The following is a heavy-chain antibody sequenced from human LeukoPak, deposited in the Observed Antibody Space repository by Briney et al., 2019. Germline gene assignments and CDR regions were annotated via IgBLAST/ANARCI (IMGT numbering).Heavy chain of an antibody. D-gene: IGHD6-6*01. CDR2: IYYSGNT. V-gene: IGHV4-39*07. J-gene: IGHJ5*02. Sequence: SETLSLTCTVSGGSISSSGSYWGWIRQPPGKGLEWIGSIYYSGNTYNPSLKSRVIISVDTSKNQFSLNLPSVTAADTAVYYCARVMAARREDLNWFDPWGQGTLVTVSS. CDR1: GGSISSSGSY. CDR3: ARVMAARREDLNWFDP.